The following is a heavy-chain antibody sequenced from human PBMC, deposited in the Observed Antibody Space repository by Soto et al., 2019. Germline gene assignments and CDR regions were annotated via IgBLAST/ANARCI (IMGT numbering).Heavy chain of an antibody. CDR3: ARDSGSSWYWVSWFDP. CDR1: GYSISSGYY. D-gene: IGHD6-13*01. CDR2: IYHSGST. J-gene: IGHJ5*02. Sequence: SETLSLTCAVSGYSISSGYYLGWIRQPPWKGLEWIGSIYHSGSTYYNPSLKSRVTISVDTSKNQFSLKLSSVTAADTAVYYCARDSGSSWYWVSWFDPWGQGTLVTVSS. V-gene: IGHV4-38-2*02.